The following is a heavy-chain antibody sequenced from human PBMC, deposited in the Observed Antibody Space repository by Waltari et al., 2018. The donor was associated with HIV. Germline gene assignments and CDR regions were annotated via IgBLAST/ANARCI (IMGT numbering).Heavy chain of an antibody. CDR3: ARGVNLRCTGDCYSAY. CDR1: GFNFAAYA. D-gene: IGHD2-21*02. J-gene: IGHJ4*02. V-gene: IGHV3-49*03. Sequence: EVHLVESGRGLVQPGRSLRLSCKASGFNFAAYAVTWFRQAPGKGLEWVGFIRSKPYGGTREYAASVKGRFTISRDDSKNIAFLQMDSLKIEDTAVYYCARGVNLRCTGDCYSAYWGQGTLVTVSS. CDR2: IRSKPYGGTR.